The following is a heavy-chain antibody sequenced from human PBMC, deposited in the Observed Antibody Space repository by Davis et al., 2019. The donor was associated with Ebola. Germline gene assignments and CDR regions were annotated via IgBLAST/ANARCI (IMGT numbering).Heavy chain of an antibody. J-gene: IGHJ4*02. Sequence: GESLKISCAASGFTFSSYAMSWVRQAPGKGLEWVSAISGSGGSTYYADSVKGRFTISRDNSKNTLYLQMNSLRAEDTAVYYCAKGLSTVTDYWGQGTLVTVSS. D-gene: IGHD4-11*01. CDR2: ISGSGGST. CDR1: GFTFSSYA. V-gene: IGHV3-23*01. CDR3: AKGLSTVTDY.